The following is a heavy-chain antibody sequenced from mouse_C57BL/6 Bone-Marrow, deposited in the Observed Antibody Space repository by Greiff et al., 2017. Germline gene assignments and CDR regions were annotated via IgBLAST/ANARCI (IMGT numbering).Heavy chain of an antibody. CDR1: GYSITSGYD. D-gene: IGHD2-2*01. V-gene: IGHV3-1*01. Sequence: EVKLQESGPGMVKPSQSLSLTCTVTGYSITSGYDWHWIRHFPGNKLEWMGYISYSGSTNYNPSLKSRISITHDTSKNHFFLKLNSVTTEDTATYYCARARLRPYYFDYWGQGTTLTVSS. J-gene: IGHJ2*01. CDR3: ARARLRPYYFDY. CDR2: ISYSGST.